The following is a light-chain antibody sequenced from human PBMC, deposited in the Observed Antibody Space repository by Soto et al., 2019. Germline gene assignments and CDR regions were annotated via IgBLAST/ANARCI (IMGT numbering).Light chain of an antibody. J-gene: IGKJ1*01. Sequence: DIQMTQSPSSLSASVGDRVTITCRASQSISGYLTWYQQKPGKAPKLLIYAASSLQSGVPSRFSGSGSGTDFTLTISSLQPEDFATYYCQQSYRNLGTVGQGTKVEIQ. CDR3: QQSYRNLGT. V-gene: IGKV1-39*01. CDR1: QSISGY. CDR2: AAS.